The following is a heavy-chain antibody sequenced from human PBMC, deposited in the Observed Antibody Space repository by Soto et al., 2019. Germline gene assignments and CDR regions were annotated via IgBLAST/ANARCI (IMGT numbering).Heavy chain of an antibody. J-gene: IGHJ4*02. CDR1: GFTFSSYG. CDR2: ISYDGSNK. CDR3: AKEGIVATIYFVRESSRMFDY. D-gene: IGHD5-12*01. V-gene: IGHV3-30*18. Sequence: GGSLRLSCAASGFTFSSYGMHWVRQAPGKGLEWVAVISYDGSNKYYADSVKGRFTISRDNSKNTLYLQMNSLRAEDTAVYYCAKEGIVATIYFVRESSRMFDYWGQGTLVTVSS.